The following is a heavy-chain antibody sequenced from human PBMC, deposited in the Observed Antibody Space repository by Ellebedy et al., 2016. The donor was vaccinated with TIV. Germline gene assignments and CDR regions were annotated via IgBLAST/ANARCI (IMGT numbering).Heavy chain of an antibody. CDR1: GGSFSGYY. D-gene: IGHD2-15*01. CDR3: ARGVFVWDNIVVVVAATPPWFDP. CDR2: IYYSGST. Sequence: SETLSLTCAVYGGSFSGYYWGWIRQPPGKGLEWIGSIYYSGSTYYNPSLKSRVTISVDTSKNQFSLKLSSVTAADTAVYYCARGVFVWDNIVVVVAATPPWFDPWGQGTLVTVSS. V-gene: IGHV4-34*01. J-gene: IGHJ5*02.